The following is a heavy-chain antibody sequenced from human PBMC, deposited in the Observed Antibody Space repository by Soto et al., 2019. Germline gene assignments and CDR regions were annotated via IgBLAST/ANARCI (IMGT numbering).Heavy chain of an antibody. J-gene: IGHJ4*02. Sequence: QVQLEQSGAEVKKPGASVKVSCKGSGYTFTTNYIQWVRQAPGQGLEWMGWINPNSGGTTYAQKFQGRVTLTRDTSITTAYLELSRLTSDDTAVYFCAREGSGWKYFDYWGQGSLVTVPS. V-gene: IGHV1-2*02. D-gene: IGHD6-19*01. CDR1: GYTFTTNY. CDR2: INPNSGGT. CDR3: AREGSGWKYFDY.